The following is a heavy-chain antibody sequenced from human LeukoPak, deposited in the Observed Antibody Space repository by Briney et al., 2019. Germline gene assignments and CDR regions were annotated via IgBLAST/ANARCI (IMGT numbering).Heavy chain of an antibody. CDR1: GFTFSSYA. V-gene: IGHV3-23*01. CDR3: AKVIRYCPEGVCYIRSGQIDY. J-gene: IGHJ4*02. CDR2: ISGSDSST. D-gene: IGHD2-8*01. Sequence: GGSLRLSCAASGFTFSSYAMSWVRQAPGKGLEWVSTISGSDSSTYYADSVKGRLTISRDNSKNTLYLQMNSLRAEDTAVYYCAKVIRYCPEGVCYIRSGQIDYWGQGTLVAVSS.